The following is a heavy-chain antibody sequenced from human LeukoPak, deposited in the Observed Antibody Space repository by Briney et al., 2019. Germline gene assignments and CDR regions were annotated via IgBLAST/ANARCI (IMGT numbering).Heavy chain of an antibody. J-gene: IGHJ4*02. Sequence: ASVKVSCKASGYTFTGYYMHWVRQAPGQGLEWMGWINPNSGGTNYAQKFQGRVTMTRDTSISTAYMELSRPRSDDTAVYYCARSQSCSGGSCYLDYWGQGTLVTVSS. V-gene: IGHV1-2*02. D-gene: IGHD2-15*01. CDR2: INPNSGGT. CDR1: GYTFTGYY. CDR3: ARSQSCSGGSCYLDY.